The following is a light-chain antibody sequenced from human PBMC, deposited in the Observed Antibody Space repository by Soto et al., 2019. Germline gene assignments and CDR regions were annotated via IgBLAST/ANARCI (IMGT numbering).Light chain of an antibody. J-gene: IGKJ4*01. CDR3: QKYNSAAHT. Sequence: DIQVTQSASSLSASLGDRVTITCRANQAICGYLAWIQQQPGRVSKLLIYAASALQSRVPSRFSGSGSGTDFTLTISSLQHEHIAPYYYQKYNSAAHTFGGGTQGAI. CDR2: AAS. V-gene: IGKV1-27*01. CDR1: QAICGY.